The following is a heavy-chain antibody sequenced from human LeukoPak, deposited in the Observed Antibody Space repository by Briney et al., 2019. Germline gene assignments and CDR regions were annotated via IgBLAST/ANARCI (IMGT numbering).Heavy chain of an antibody. CDR1: GFTFSSYA. J-gene: IGHJ4*02. D-gene: IGHD2-2*01. V-gene: IGHV3-23*01. Sequence: GGSLRLSCAASGFTFSSYAMSWVRQAPGKGLEGVSAISGSGGSTYYADSVKGRFTISRDNSKNTLYLQMNSLRAEDTAVYYCAKDSARRSTSGEGTFDYWGQGTLVTVSS. CDR3: AKDSARRSTSGEGTFDY. CDR2: ISGSGGST.